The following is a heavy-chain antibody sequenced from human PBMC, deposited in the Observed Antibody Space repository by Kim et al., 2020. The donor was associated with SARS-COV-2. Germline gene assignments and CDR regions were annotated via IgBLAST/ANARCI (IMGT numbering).Heavy chain of an antibody. CDR2: IIPIFGTA. CDR1: GGTFSSYA. D-gene: IGHD3-22*01. Sequence: SVKVSCKASGGTFSSYAISWVRQAPGQGLEWMGGIIPIFGTANYAQKFQGRVTITADESTSTAYMELSSLRSEDTAVYYCARDRYDSSGYYYGMDVWGQGTTVTVSS. V-gene: IGHV1-69*13. J-gene: IGHJ6*02. CDR3: ARDRYDSSGYYYGMDV.